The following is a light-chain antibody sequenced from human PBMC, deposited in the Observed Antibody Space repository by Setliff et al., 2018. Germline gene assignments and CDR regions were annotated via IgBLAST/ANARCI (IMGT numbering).Light chain of an antibody. V-gene: IGLV2-14*03. J-gene: IGLJ1*01. CDR2: DVN. CDR3: SSYTSRTTLDV. Sequence: QSALAQPPSVSGSPGQSVTISCTGTSSDVGNYDRVSWYQQHPGKAPKLMIYDVNNRPSGVSNRFSGSKSGNTASLTISGLQAEDEADYYCSSYTSRTTLDVFGTGTKVTVL. CDR1: SSDVGNYDR.